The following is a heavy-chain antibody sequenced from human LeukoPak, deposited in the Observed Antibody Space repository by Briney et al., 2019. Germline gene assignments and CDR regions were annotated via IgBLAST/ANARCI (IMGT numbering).Heavy chain of an antibody. V-gene: IGHV3-23*01. J-gene: IGHJ3*02. CDR1: GFTFSSYA. CDR3: AKAAFLPYDSSGYYYASLSAFDI. CDR2: ISGRGGRT. D-gene: IGHD3-22*01. Sequence: PGGSLRLSCAASGFTFSSYAMSWVRQAPGKGLEWVSAISGRGGRTYYADSVKGRFTISRDNSKNTLYLQMNSLRDEDTAVYYCAKAAFLPYDSSGYYYASLSAFDIWGQGTMVTVSS.